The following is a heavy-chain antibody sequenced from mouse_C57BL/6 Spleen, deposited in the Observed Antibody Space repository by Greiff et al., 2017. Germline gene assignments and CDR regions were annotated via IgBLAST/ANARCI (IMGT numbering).Heavy chain of an antibody. J-gene: IGHJ2*01. D-gene: IGHD2-3*01. CDR3: ARQTDGYRYFDY. Sequence: QVQLQQSGAELVKPGASVKLSCKASGYTFTEYTIHWVKQRSGQGLEWIGWFYPGSGSIKYNEKFKDKATLTADKSSSTAYMELSRLTSEDSAVCFCARQTDGYRYFDYWGQGTTLTVSS. V-gene: IGHV1-62-2*01. CDR1: GYTFTEYT. CDR2: FYPGSGSI.